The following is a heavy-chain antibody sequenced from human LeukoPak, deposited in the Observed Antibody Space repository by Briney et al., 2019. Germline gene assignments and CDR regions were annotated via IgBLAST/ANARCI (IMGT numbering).Heavy chain of an antibody. CDR3: ARSLGYCSGGSCHNYYGMDV. V-gene: IGHV4-31*03. D-gene: IGHD2-15*01. Sequence: SETLSLTCTVSGGSISSGGYYWSWIRQHPGKGLEWIGYICYSGSTYYNPSLKSRVTISVDTSKNQFSLKLSSATAADTAVYYCARSLGYCSGGSCHNYYGMDVWGQGTTVTVSS. J-gene: IGHJ6*02. CDR1: GGSISSGGYY. CDR2: ICYSGST.